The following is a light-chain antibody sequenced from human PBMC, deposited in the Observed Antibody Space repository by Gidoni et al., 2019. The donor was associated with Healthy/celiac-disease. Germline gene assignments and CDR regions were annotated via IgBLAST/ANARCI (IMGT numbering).Light chain of an antibody. CDR1: KGISNY. Sequence: DIQLTQSPSSLSASVGDSVTLTCRASKGISNYLAWYQQKPGKVPKLLIYSASTLQSGVPSRFSGSGSGTDFTLTISSLQPEDVATYYCQKYNSAPWTFGQGTKVEIK. CDR3: QKYNSAPWT. CDR2: SAS. J-gene: IGKJ1*01. V-gene: IGKV1-27*01.